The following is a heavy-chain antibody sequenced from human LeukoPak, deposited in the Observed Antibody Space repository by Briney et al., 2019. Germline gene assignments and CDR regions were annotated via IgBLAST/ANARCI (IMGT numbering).Heavy chain of an antibody. J-gene: IGHJ4*02. Sequence: SETLSLTCAVYGGSFSGYYWSWIRQPPGKGLEWIGEINHSGSTNYNPSLKSRVTISVDTSKNQFSLKLSSVTAADTAVYYCARGLYSSGWYLYFDYWGQGTLVTVSS. CDR1: GGSFSGYY. CDR2: INHSGST. V-gene: IGHV4-34*01. D-gene: IGHD6-19*01. CDR3: ARGLYSSGWYLYFDY.